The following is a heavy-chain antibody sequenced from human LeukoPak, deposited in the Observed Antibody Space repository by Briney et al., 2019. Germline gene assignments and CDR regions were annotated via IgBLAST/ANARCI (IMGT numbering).Heavy chain of an antibody. CDR1: GYGFTSYY. CDR2: MNPSVGGT. V-gene: IGHV1-46*03. CDR3: ARHGSGRYYPAEGRVDY. Sequence: GASVKVSCKAFGYGFTSYYIHWVRQPPGQGLEWMGIMNPSVGGTTYARKFQGRVTMTRDTSTSTVYMELSSLRSEDTAVYYCARHGSGRYYPAEGRVDYWGQGTPVTVSS. J-gene: IGHJ4*02. D-gene: IGHD3-10*01.